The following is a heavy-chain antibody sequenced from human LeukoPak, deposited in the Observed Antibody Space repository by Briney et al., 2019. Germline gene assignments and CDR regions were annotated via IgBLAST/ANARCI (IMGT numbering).Heavy chain of an antibody. J-gene: IGHJ4*02. D-gene: IGHD4-23*01. Sequence: GGSLRLSCAASGFTFSDYYMSWIRQAPGKGLEWVSYISSSGSTIYYADSVKGRFTISRDNAKNSLYLQMNSLRAEDTAVYYCASLSMTTVVTPSFDYWGQGALVTVSS. CDR2: ISSSGSTI. CDR1: GFTFSDYY. CDR3: ASLSMTTVVTPSFDY. V-gene: IGHV3-11*01.